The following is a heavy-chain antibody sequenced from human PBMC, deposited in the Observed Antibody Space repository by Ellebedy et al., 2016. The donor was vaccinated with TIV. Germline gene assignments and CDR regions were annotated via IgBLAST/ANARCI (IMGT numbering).Heavy chain of an antibody. CDR3: ARDRVGATTEADY. CDR1: GFTFSGSA. CDR2: IRSKANSYAT. J-gene: IGHJ4*02. Sequence: GESLKISCAASGFTFSGSAMHWVRQASGKWLEWVGRIRSKANSYATAYAASVKGRFTISRDDSKNTAYLQMNSLKTEDTAVYYCARDRVGATTEADYWGQGTLVTVSS. V-gene: IGHV3-73*01. D-gene: IGHD1-26*01.